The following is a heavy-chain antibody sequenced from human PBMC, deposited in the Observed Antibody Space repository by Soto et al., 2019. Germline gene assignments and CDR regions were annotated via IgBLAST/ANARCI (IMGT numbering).Heavy chain of an antibody. CDR3: ARAYDTRRYYYGMDV. V-gene: IGHV4-30-2*01. J-gene: IGHJ6*02. D-gene: IGHD3-9*01. CDR1: GGSISSGGYS. CDR2: IYHSGST. Sequence: SETLSLNCAVSGGSISSGGYSWSWIRQPPGKGLEWIGYIYHSGSTYYNPSLKSRVTISVDRSKNQFSLKLSSVTAADTAVYYCARAYDTRRYYYGMDVWGQGTTVTVSS.